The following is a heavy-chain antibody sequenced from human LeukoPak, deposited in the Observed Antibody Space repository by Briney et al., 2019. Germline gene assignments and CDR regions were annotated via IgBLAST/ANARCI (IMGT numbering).Heavy chain of an antibody. CDR3: ARYGDYGGGGTNWFDP. Sequence: GESPKISFKGSGYSFTSYWIAWVRQMPGKGLEWRGIIYPGDSDTRYSPSFQGQVTISADKSISTAYLQWNSLKASDTAMYYCARYGDYGGGGTNWFDPWGQGTLVTVSS. CDR2: IYPGDSDT. V-gene: IGHV5-51*01. CDR1: GYSFTSYW. D-gene: IGHD4-17*01. J-gene: IGHJ5*02.